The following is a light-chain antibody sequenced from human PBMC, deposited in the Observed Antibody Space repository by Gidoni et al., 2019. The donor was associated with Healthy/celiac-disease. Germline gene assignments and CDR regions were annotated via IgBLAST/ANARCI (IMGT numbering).Light chain of an antibody. CDR1: NIGRKS. CDR2: DDS. CDR3: QVWDRSSDHPGV. V-gene: IGLV3-21*03. Sequence: SDVLTQPPSGAVATGKTARITCGGNNIGRKSVHWYQQKPGQAPVLVVYDDSDRPSGIPERFSGSNSGTTATLTIRRVEAGDEADYYCQVWDRSSDHPGVFGGGTKLTVL. J-gene: IGLJ2*01.